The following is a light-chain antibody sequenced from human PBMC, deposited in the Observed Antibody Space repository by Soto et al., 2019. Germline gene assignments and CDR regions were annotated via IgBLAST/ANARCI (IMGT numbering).Light chain of an antibody. CDR3: SSYTGSSTLVV. J-gene: IGLJ2*01. CDR2: DVT. Sequence: QAVVTQPASVSESPGQSITIPCTGTSSDVGGYNYVSWYQQYPGKAPKLIIYDVTNRPSGVSNRFSGSKSGNTASLTISGLQAEDEANYYCSSYTGSSTLVVFGGGTKLTVL. V-gene: IGLV2-14*03. CDR1: SSDVGGYNY.